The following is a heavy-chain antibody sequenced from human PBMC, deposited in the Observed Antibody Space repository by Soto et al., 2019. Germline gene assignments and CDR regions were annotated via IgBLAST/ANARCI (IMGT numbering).Heavy chain of an antibody. CDR1: GGTFSSYA. CDR2: IIPIFGTA. V-gene: IGHV1-69*13. CDR3: ARGGPKLGYDITAFDI. D-gene: IGHD2-8*01. Sequence: SVKVSCKASGGTFSSYAISWVRQAPGQGLEWMGGIIPIFGTANYAQKFQGRVTITADESTSTAYMELSSLRSEDTAVYYCARGGPKLGYDITAFDIWGQGXMVTV. J-gene: IGHJ3*02.